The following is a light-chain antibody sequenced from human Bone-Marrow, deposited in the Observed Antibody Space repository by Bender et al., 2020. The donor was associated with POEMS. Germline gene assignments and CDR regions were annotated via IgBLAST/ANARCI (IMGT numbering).Light chain of an antibody. CDR2: SSH. CDR1: SSNIGAHA. Sequence: QSVLTQPPSASGTPGQRVTISCSGGSSNIGAHAVNWYQHLPGTAPKLLIYSSHRRPSEVPDRFSGSSSGTSASLAISGLQSEDEADYYCAVWDDSLDGCVFGGGTKLTVL. CDR3: AVWDDSLDGCV. J-gene: IGLJ3*02. V-gene: IGLV1-44*01.